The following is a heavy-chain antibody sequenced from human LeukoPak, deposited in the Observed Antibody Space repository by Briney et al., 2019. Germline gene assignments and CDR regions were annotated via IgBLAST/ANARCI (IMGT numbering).Heavy chain of an antibody. V-gene: IGHV3-7*01. CDR1: GFTFSSYW. D-gene: IGHD3-22*01. CDR3: ARDSLIVVVRDAFDI. Sequence: GGSLRLSCAPSGFTFSSYWTSWVRQAPGKGLEWVANIKQDGSEKYYVDSVKGRFTISRDNAKNSLYLQMNSLRAEDTAVYYCARDSLIVVVRDAFDIWGQGTMVTVSS. CDR2: IKQDGSEK. J-gene: IGHJ3*02.